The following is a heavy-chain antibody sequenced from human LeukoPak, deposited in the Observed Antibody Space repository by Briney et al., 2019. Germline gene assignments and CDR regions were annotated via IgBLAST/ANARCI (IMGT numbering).Heavy chain of an antibody. CDR2: ISSSSSTI. CDR3: ARGGYCSSTSCYASYYYYYYMDV. CDR1: GFTFSSYS. D-gene: IGHD2-2*01. V-gene: IGHV3-48*01. Sequence: QSGGSLRLSCAASGFTFSSYSMNWVRQAPGKGLEWVSYISSSSSTIYYADSVKGRFTISGDNAKNSLYLQMNSLRAEDTAVYYCARGGYCSSTSCYASYYYYYYMDVWGKGTTVTVSS. J-gene: IGHJ6*03.